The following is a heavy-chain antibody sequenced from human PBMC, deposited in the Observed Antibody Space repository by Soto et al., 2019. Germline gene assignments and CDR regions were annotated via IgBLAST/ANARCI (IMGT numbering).Heavy chain of an antibody. CDR3: AKEITNIVVVPAAISSGYYYYGMDF. CDR2: ISCDGSNK. D-gene: IGHD2-2*01. CDR1: GFTFSSYG. Sequence: LRLSCAASGFTFSSYGMHWVRQAPGKVLEWVAVISCDGSNKYYADSVKGRFTISRDNSKNTLYLQMKSLRAEDTAVYDCAKEITNIVVVPAAISSGYYYYGMDFWGQGTTVTVSS. V-gene: IGHV3-30*18. J-gene: IGHJ6*02.